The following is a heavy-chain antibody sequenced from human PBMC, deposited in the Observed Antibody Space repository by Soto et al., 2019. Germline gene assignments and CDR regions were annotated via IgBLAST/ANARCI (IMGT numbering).Heavy chain of an antibody. V-gene: IGHV3-30-3*01. Sequence: GGSLRLSCAASGFTFRSYAMHWVRQAPGKGLEWVATISYNENKRYYTDSVKGRFTISRDNSKNTLYLQVNSLTTEDTAVYYCARAMDTAMASKDNWFDPWGQGTLVTVSS. CDR3: ARAMDTAMASKDNWFDP. D-gene: IGHD5-18*01. J-gene: IGHJ5*02. CDR1: GFTFRSYA. CDR2: ISYNENKR.